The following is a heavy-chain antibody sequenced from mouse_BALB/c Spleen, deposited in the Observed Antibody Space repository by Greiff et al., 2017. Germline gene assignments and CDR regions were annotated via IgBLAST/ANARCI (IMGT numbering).Heavy chain of an antibody. V-gene: IGHV1S29*02. CDR1: GYTFTDYN. J-gene: IGHJ3*01. CDR3: ASQRRLFITFAY. CDR2: IYPYNGGT. Sequence: DVQLQESGPELVKPGASVKISCKASGYTFTDYNMHWVKQSHGKSLEWIGYIYPYNGGTGYNQKFKSKATLTVDNSSSTAYMELRSLTSEDSAVYYCASQRRLFITFAYWGQGTLVTVSA. D-gene: IGHD6-5*01.